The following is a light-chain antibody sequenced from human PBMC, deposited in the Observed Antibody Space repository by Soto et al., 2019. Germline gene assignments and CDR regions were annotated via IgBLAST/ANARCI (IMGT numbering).Light chain of an antibody. J-gene: IGLJ2*01. V-gene: IGLV1-44*01. CDR1: SSNIGSHT. CDR2: SHN. CDR3: TAWDARLNGQV. Sequence: QSVLTQPPSASGTPGQRVTISCYGSSSNIGSHTVTWYQQVPGTAPKLLIFSHNQRPSGVPDRFSGSKSGTSASLAISGLQSDDEADYYRTAWDARLNGQVFGGGTKLTVL.